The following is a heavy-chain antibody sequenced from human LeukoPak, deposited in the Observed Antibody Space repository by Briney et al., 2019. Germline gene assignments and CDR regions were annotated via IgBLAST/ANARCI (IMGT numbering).Heavy chain of an antibody. J-gene: IGHJ4*02. CDR2: IYGDGTT. Sequence: GGSLRLSCAASGFTVRNNYMTWGRQAPGKGLEWVSLIYGDGTTQYADSVKGRFTISRDNSKNTPYLQMNSLRAEDTAVYYCARDSLKTWGQGTLVTVSS. V-gene: IGHV3-66*01. D-gene: IGHD2-8*01. CDR3: ARDSLKT. CDR1: GFTVRNNY.